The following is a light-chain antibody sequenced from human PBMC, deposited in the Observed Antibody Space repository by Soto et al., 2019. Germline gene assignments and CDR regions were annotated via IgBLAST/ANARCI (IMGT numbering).Light chain of an antibody. J-gene: IGLJ3*02. CDR1: SSDIGGYKY. CDR2: EVS. Sequence: QSVLTQPASVSGSPGQSITISCTGTSSDIGGYKYVSWYQHHPGKAPKLMIYEVSNRPSGVSNRFSGSKSGNTASLTISGLQTEDDADYYCSSYTSSSTPWVFGGGTKLTVL. CDR3: SSYTSSSTPWV. V-gene: IGLV2-14*01.